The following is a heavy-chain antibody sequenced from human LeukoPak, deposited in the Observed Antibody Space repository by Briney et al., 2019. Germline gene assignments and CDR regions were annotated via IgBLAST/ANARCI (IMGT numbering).Heavy chain of an antibody. CDR2: INTNTWNP. V-gene: IGHV7-4-1*02. CDR1: VYTFTIYA. J-gene: IGHJ3*02. CDR3: ARDENIADAFDI. D-gene: IGHD6-13*01. Sequence: VASVKVSCKASVYTFTIYALNWVRQAPGQGLEWMGWINTNTWNPTYAQSFTGRFVFSLATSVSTAYLQISSLKAEETAVYYCARDENIADAFDIWGQGKMVTVSS.